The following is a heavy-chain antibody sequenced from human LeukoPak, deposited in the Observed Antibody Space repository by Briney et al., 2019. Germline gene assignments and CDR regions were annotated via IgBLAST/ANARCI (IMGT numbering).Heavy chain of an antibody. CDR1: GGSFSGYY. Sequence: KPSETLTLTCAVYGGSFSGYYWSWIRQPPGKGLEWIGEINHSGSTNYNPSLKSRVTISVDTSKNQFSLKLSSVTAADTAVYYCARGLRQRGYSYGRYFDYWGQGTLVTVSS. D-gene: IGHD5-18*01. CDR2: INHSGST. J-gene: IGHJ4*02. V-gene: IGHV4-34*01. CDR3: ARGLRQRGYSYGRYFDY.